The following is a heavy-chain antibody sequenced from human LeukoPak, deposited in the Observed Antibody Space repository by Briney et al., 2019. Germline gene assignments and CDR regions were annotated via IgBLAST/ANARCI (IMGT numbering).Heavy chain of an antibody. CDR2: MNPNSGNT. J-gene: IGHJ3*02. D-gene: IGHD2-2*01. Sequence: ASVKVSCKASGYTFTSYDINWVRQATGQGLEWMGWMNPNSGNTGYAQKFQGRVTITRNTSISTAYTELSSLRSEDTAVYYCARVPYCSSTSCAYDAFDIWGQGTMVTVSS. CDR3: ARVPYCSSTSCAYDAFDI. V-gene: IGHV1-8*03. CDR1: GYTFTSYD.